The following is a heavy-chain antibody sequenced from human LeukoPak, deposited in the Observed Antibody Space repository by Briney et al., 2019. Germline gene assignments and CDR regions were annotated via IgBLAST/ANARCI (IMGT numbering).Heavy chain of an antibody. V-gene: IGHV3-7*01. Sequence: GGSLRLSCAASGFTLSNHWMSWVRQAPGKGLEWVANIKEDGSQKYYLDSVKGRFTISRDNAKNSMYLQMNSLRAEDTAVYYCARWGIRGTAHQLDYWGQGTLVTVSS. J-gene: IGHJ4*02. CDR3: ARWGIRGTAHQLDY. CDR2: IKEDGSQK. CDR1: GFTLSNHW. D-gene: IGHD1-7*01.